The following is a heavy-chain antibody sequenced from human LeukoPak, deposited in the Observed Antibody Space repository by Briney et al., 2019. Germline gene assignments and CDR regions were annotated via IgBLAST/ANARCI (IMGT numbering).Heavy chain of an antibody. D-gene: IGHD2-21*02. Sequence: SETLSLTCTVSGGSISSGDYYWSWIRQPPGKGLEWIGYIYYSGSTYYNPSLKSRVTISVDTSKNQFSLKLSSVTAADTAVYYCASTAEDHNWFDPWGQGTLVTVSS. V-gene: IGHV4-30-4*01. CDR3: ASTAEDHNWFDP. CDR2: IYYSGST. CDR1: GGSISSGDYY. J-gene: IGHJ5*02.